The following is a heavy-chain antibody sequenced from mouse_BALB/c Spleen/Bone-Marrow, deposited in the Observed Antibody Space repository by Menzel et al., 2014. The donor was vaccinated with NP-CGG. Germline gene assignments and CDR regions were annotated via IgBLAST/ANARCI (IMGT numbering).Heavy chain of an antibody. CDR2: ISNGGGST. CDR1: GFTFSDYY. CDR3: ARRRSLYYAMDY. D-gene: IGHD1-1*01. Sequence: EVQVVESGGGLVQPGGSLKLSCATSGFTFSDYYMYWVRQTPEKRLEWVAYISNGGGSTYYPDTVKGRFTISRDNAKNTLYLQMSRLESEDTAMYYCARRRSLYYAMDYWGQGTSVTVSS. J-gene: IGHJ4*01. V-gene: IGHV5-12*02.